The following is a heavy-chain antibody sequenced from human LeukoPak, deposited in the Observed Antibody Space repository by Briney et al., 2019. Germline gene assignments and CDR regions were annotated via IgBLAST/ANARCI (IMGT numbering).Heavy chain of an antibody. CDR3: TTVHIAANKRWVTPWYYFDY. V-gene: IGHV3-15*01. Sequence: GGSLRLSCAASGFTFSNAWMSWVRQAPGKGLEWVGRIKSKTDGGTTDYAAPVKGRFTISRDDSKNTLYLQMNSLKTEDTAVYYCTTVHIAANKRWVTPWYYFDYWGQGTLVTVSS. CDR2: IKSKTDGGTT. D-gene: IGHD6-13*01. J-gene: IGHJ4*02. CDR1: GFTFSNAW.